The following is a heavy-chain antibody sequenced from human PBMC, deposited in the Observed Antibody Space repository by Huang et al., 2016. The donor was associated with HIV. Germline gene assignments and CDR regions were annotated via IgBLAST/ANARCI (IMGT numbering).Heavy chain of an antibody. CDR3: ARAPHYGSGSYYY. D-gene: IGHD3-10*01. CDR1: GGSFSGYY. CDR2: ITHSGST. Sequence: QVQLHQWGAGLLKPSETLSLTCAVYGGSFSGYYWGWIRRPPGKGLEWIGEITHSGSTNYNPSLKSRVTISEETSKNQFSLQLSSVTAADTAVYYCARAPHYGSGSYYYWGQGTLVTVSS. J-gene: IGHJ4*02. V-gene: IGHV4-34*01.